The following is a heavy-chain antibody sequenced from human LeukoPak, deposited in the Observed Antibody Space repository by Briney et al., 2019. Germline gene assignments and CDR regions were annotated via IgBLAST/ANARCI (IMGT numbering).Heavy chain of an antibody. Sequence: SETLSLTCAVYGGSFSGYYWSWIRQPPGKGLEWIGEINHSGSTNYNPSLKSRVTISLDTSKNQFSLKLSSVTAADTAVYYCARTLSEMHFGYWGQGSPVTVTS. CDR1: GGSFSGYY. CDR2: INHSGST. D-gene: IGHD5-24*01. J-gene: IGHJ4*02. V-gene: IGHV4-34*01. CDR3: ARTLSEMHFGY.